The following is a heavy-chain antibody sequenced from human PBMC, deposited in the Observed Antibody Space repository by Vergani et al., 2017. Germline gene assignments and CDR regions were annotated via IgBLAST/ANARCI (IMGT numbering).Heavy chain of an antibody. Sequence: QLQLQESGPGLVKPSETLSLTCTVSGGSISSSSYYWGWIRQPPGKGLEWIGEIYHSGSTNYNPSLKSRLTISVDKSKNQFSLKLSSVTAADTAVYYCAREATVTTTGAFDIWGQGTMVTVSS. CDR2: IYHSGST. CDR1: GGSISSSSYY. V-gene: IGHV4-39*07. CDR3: AREATVTTTGAFDI. D-gene: IGHD4-17*01. J-gene: IGHJ3*02.